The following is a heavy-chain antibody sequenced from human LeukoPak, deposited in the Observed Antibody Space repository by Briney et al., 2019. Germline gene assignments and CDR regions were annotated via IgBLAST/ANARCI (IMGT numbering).Heavy chain of an antibody. D-gene: IGHD3-22*01. J-gene: IGHJ4*02. CDR2: ISWNSGSI. CDR3: AKDLYDSSGFDY. V-gene: IGHV3-9*01. Sequence: GRSLRLSCAASGFTFDDYAMHWVRQAPGEGLEWVSGISWNSGSIVYPDSVKGRFTIARDNAKNSLYLQMNSLRAEDTALYYCAKDLYDSSGFDYWGQGTLVTVSS. CDR1: GFTFDDYA.